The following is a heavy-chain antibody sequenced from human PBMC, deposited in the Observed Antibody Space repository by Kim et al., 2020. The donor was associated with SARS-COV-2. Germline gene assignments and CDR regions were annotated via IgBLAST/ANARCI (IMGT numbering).Heavy chain of an antibody. CDR1: GYTLTELS. D-gene: IGHD1-26*01. CDR2: FDPEDGET. Sequence: ASVKVSCKVSGYTLTELSMHWVRQAPGKGLEWMGGFDPEDGETIYAQKFQGRVTMTENTSTDTAYMELSSLRSEDTAVYYCATDTSTAVGATKFDYWGQGTLVTVSS. J-gene: IGHJ4*02. V-gene: IGHV1-24*01. CDR3: ATDTSTAVGATKFDY.